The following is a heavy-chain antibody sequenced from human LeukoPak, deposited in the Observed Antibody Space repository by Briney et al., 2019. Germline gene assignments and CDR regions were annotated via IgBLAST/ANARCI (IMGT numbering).Heavy chain of an antibody. D-gene: IGHD1-26*01. Sequence: GGSLRLSCAASGFTSDDYAMHWVRHAPGKGLEWVSGISWNRGSIGYADSVKGRFTISRDNAKNSLYLQMNSLRAEDTALYYCAKDIFPGVGATRGGGFDYWGQGTLVTVSS. J-gene: IGHJ4*02. CDR2: ISWNRGSI. V-gene: IGHV3-9*02. CDR3: AKDIFPGVGATRGGGFDY. CDR1: GFTSDDYA.